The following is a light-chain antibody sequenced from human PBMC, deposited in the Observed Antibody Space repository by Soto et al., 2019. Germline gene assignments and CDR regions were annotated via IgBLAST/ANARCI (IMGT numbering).Light chain of an antibody. CDR1: QSVGSY. CDR2: GAS. J-gene: IGKJ2*01. CDR3: QHYNPCPPRYT. V-gene: IGKV3-15*01. Sequence: EIVMTQSPATLSVSPGGRATLSCRASQSVGSYLAWYQQRPGQPPRLLFYGASTGATGIPARFSGSGSGTELSLTISSLQSEHFAVYYCQHYNPCPPRYTFGQGTKLEIK.